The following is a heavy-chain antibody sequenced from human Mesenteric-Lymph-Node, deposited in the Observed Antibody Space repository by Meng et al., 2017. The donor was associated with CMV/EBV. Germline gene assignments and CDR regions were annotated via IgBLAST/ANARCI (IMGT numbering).Heavy chain of an antibody. J-gene: IGHJ3*02. D-gene: IGHD3-3*01. CDR3: ARGIHDFWSGYTAHDAFDI. Sequence: SVKVSCKASGGTLSSYAISWVRQAPGQGLEWMGGIIPIFGTANYAQKFQGRVTITTDESTSKAYMELSSLRSEDTAVYYCARGIHDFWSGYTAHDAFDIWGQGTMVTVSS. V-gene: IGHV1-69*05. CDR1: GGTLSSYA. CDR2: IIPIFGTA.